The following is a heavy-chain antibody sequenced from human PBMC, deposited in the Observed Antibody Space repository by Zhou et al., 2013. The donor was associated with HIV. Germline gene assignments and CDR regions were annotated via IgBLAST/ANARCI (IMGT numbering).Heavy chain of an antibody. CDR1: GGTFSSYA. D-gene: IGHD5-12*01. CDR3: ARALVATSYYYYYGMDV. V-gene: IGHV1-69*13. J-gene: IGHJ6*02. CDR2: IIPIFGTA. Sequence: QVQLVQSGAEVKKPGSSVKVSCKASGGTFSSYAISWVRQAPGQGLEWMGRIIPIFGTANYAQKFQGRVTITADESTSTAYMELSSLRSEDTAVYYCARALVATSYYYYYGMDVWGQGTTVTVSS.